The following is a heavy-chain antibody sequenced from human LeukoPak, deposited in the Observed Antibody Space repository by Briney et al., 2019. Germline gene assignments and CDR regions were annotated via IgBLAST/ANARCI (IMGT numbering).Heavy chain of an antibody. CDR3: AKDLGRYRNNFFDY. J-gene: IGHJ4*02. D-gene: IGHD1-26*01. CDR1: GFTFSSIS. Sequence: TGGSLRLSCAASGFTFSSISMSWVSQAPDKGLEWVSTISGSGGGTYYADSVKGRFTISRDDSKNTLYLQMNSLRADDTAVYYCAKDLGRYRNNFFDYWGQGNLVTVSS. CDR2: ISGSGGGT. V-gene: IGHV3-23*01.